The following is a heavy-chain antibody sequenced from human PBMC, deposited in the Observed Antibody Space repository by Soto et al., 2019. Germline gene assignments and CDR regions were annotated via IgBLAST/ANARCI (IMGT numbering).Heavy chain of an antibody. J-gene: IGHJ5*02. D-gene: IGHD6-19*01. Sequence: QVQLVESGGGVVQPGGSLILSCAASRFTLSNCGMHWVRQAPVRGLEWVAMISYDGNEKHYIDSVKGRFTISRDDSKNTLYLQMNSLRPEDTAVYYCAKDLYTSGWYNYFDPWGQGTLVTVSS. CDR1: RFTLSNCG. CDR2: ISYDGNEK. CDR3: AKDLYTSGWYNYFDP. V-gene: IGHV3-30*18.